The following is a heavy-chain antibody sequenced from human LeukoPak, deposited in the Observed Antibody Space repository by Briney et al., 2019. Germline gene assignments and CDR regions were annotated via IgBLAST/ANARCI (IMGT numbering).Heavy chain of an antibody. D-gene: IGHD3-10*01. CDR1: GFTFSSYW. Sequence: GGSLRLSCVASGFTFSSYWMHWVRQDPRKGLVWVSRINGDGSNINYADSVRGRFTTSRDNAKNTLYLQMNSLRAEDTAVYYCARLWFGASPGDAFDIWGQGTMVTVSS. J-gene: IGHJ3*02. V-gene: IGHV3-74*01. CDR3: ARLWFGASPGDAFDI. CDR2: INGDGSNI.